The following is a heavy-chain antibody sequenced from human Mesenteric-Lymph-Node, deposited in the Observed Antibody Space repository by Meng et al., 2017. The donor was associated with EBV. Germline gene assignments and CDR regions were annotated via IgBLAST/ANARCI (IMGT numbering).Heavy chain of an antibody. J-gene: IGHJ4*02. CDR1: GYTFSGYY. D-gene: IGHD3-22*01. Sequence: QVHLVQSEAEVKQPXASVKVSCKASGYTFSGYYIHWVRQAPGQGLEWMGRVNSNSGDANYAQKFQGRVTMTRDTSVTTAYMEVNRLRSDDTAVYYCARQDYYDVTGYYYFDHWGQGALVTVSS. CDR3: ARQDYYDVTGYYYFDH. V-gene: IGHV1-2*06. CDR2: VNSNSGDA.